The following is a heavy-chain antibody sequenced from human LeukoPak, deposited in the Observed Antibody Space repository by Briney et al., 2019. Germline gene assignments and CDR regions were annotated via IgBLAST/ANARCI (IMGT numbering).Heavy chain of an antibody. CDR3: ARQEYDNSFDP. Sequence: NPGESLKISCKGSGYSFSTYWIGWVRQMPGKGLEWMGIIYPSDSDTRYNPSFQGQVTISADKSISTAYLQWSSLKASDTAIYYCARQEYDNSFDPWGQGTLVTVSS. D-gene: IGHD3-9*01. CDR2: IYPSDSDT. J-gene: IGHJ5*02. V-gene: IGHV5-51*01. CDR1: GYSFSTYW.